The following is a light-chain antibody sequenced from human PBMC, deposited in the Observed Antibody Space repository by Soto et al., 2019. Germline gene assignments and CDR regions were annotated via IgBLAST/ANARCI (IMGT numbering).Light chain of an antibody. CDR1: SSDVGGYNY. CDR2: DVS. V-gene: IGLV2-14*01. J-gene: IGLJ2*01. Sequence: QSALTQPASMSGSPGQSIAISCTGTSSDVGGYNYVSWYQQHPGKAPKLMIYDVSNRPSGVSNRFSGSKSGNTASLTISGLEPEDEADYYCSSYTSSSTVVFGGGTKVTVL. CDR3: SSYTSSSTVV.